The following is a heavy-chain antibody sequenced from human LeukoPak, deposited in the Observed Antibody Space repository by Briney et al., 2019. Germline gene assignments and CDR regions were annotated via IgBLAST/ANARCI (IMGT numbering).Heavy chain of an antibody. D-gene: IGHD2-21*01. CDR2: ISGRRDST. J-gene: IGHJ6*03. Sequence: PGGTLRLSCAASGFTFSSYGMSWVRQAPGKGLEWVSTISGRRDSTSYADSVKGRFTISRDNAKNSLYLQMNSLRAEDTAVYYCARDLEVGYMDVWGKGTTVTVSS. CDR3: ARDLEVGYMDV. V-gene: IGHV3-23*01. CDR1: GFTFSSYG.